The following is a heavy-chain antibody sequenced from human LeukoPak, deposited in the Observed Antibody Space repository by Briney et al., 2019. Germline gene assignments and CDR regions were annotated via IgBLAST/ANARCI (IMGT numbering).Heavy chain of an antibody. CDR1: GFTFSSYA. J-gene: IGHJ4*02. D-gene: IGHD4-17*01. CDR2: LSGTSGTT. Sequence: PGRSLRLSCAASGFTFSSYAMSWVRQAPGKGLEWVSTLSGTSGTTFYADSVKGRFTISRDNSKNTLYLQMNSLRAEDTAVYYCASLMTTVDYWGQGTLVTVSS. V-gene: IGHV3-23*01. CDR3: ASLMTTVDY.